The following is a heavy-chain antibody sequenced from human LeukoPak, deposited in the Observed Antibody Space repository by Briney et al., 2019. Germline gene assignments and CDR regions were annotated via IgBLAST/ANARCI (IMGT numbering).Heavy chain of an antibody. J-gene: IGHJ4*02. D-gene: IGHD1-14*01. V-gene: IGHV3-53*01. Sequence: PGGSLRLSCAASGFTVITNDMTWVRQAPGKGLEWVSVPYGDGNTKYADSVQGRFTISRDNSKNTLYLEMNSLSPDDTAVYYCARGVEPLAANTLAYWGQGTLVTVSS. CDR1: GFTVITND. CDR2: PYGDGNT. CDR3: ARGVEPLAANTLAY.